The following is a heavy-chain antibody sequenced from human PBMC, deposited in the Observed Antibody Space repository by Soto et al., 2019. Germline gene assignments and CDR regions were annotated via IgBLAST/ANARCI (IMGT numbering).Heavy chain of an antibody. CDR3: AKSFYSSGYDFDY. Sequence: ESGGGLVQPGRSLRLSCAASGFTFSSYGMHWVRQAPGKGLEWVAVISYDGSNKYYADSVKGRFTISRDNSKNTLYLQMNSLRAEDTAVYYCAKSFYSSGYDFDYWGQGTLVTVSS. D-gene: IGHD5-12*01. CDR1: GFTFSSYG. CDR2: ISYDGSNK. V-gene: IGHV3-30*18. J-gene: IGHJ4*02.